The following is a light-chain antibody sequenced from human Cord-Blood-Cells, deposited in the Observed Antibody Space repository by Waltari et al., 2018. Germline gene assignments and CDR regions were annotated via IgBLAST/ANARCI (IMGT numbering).Light chain of an antibody. CDR1: SSDVGGYNY. V-gene: IGLV2-11*01. J-gene: IGLJ1*01. Sequence: QSALTQPRSVSGSPGQSVTIPCTGTSSDVGGYNYVSWYQQHPGKAPKLMIYDVSKRPSGVPDRFSGPKSGNTASLTISGLQAEDEADYYCCSYAGSYTYVFGTGTKVTVL. CDR3: CSYAGSYTYV. CDR2: DVS.